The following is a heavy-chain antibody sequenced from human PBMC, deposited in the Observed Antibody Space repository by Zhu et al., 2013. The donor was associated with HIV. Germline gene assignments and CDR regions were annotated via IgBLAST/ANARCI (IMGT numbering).Heavy chain of an antibody. D-gene: IGHD2-2*02. CDR2: ISGSDGDT. Sequence: QVQLVQSGTEVKKPGASVTVSCRASGYNFSTSGLAWVRQAPGQGLEWMGWISGSDGDTTYAQNFQGRVSMTTDTSTSTAYMEMRSVTSADTAVYFCARVLYPDCYVTSCYTGYFDSWGPEPWSPSPQ. J-gene: IGHJ4*01. CDR3: ARVLYPDCYVTSCYTGYFDS. CDR1: GYNFSTSG. V-gene: IGHV1-18*01.